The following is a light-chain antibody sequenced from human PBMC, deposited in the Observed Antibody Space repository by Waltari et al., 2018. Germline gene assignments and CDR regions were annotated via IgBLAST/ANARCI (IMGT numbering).Light chain of an antibody. J-gene: IGKJ5*01. V-gene: IGKV1-9*01. CDR1: QGISSY. CDR3: QQLNSFPIT. Sequence: QFTQSPSPLSVSVGDRGTITCRASQGISSYLAWYQQKPGKAPKLLIYAASTLQSGVPTRFSGSGSGTDFTLTISSLQPEDFATYCCQQLNSFPITFGQGTRLEIK. CDR2: AAS.